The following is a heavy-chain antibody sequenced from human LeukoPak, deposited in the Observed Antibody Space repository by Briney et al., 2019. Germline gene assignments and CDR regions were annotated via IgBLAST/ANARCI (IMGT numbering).Heavy chain of an antibody. CDR3: ARDRTGRFLEWSAFDY. V-gene: IGHV4-61*02. Sequence: SETLSLTCTVSGGSISSGSYYWSWIRQPAGKGLEWIGRIYTSGSTNYNPSLKSRVTISVDTSKNQFSLKLSSVTAADTAVYYCARDRTGRFLEWSAFDYWGQGTLVTVSS. CDR1: GGSISSGSYY. CDR2: IYTSGST. D-gene: IGHD3-3*01. J-gene: IGHJ4*02.